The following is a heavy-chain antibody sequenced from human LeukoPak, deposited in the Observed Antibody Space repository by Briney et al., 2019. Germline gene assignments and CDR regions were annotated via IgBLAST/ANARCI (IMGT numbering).Heavy chain of an antibody. CDR3: ARTHGEIDY. J-gene: IGHJ4*02. V-gene: IGHV3-48*03. CDR2: ISSSGSTI. CDR1: GFTFSSYE. D-gene: IGHD3-10*01. Sequence: GGSLRLSCAASGFTFSSYEMNWVRQAPGKGLEWVSYISSSGSTIYYADSVKGRFTISGDNAKNSLYLQMNSLRAEDTAVYYCARTHGEIDYWGQGTLVTVSS.